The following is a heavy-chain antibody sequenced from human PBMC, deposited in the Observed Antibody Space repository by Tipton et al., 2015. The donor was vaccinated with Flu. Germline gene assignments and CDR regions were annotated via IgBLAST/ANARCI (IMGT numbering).Heavy chain of an antibody. CDR3: AKNGMTTMDY. CDR1: GFAFSSYG. CDR2: IRDDGSNT. J-gene: IGHJ4*02. V-gene: IGHV3-30*02. Sequence: QVQLVQSGGGVVQPGGSLRLSCAASGFAFSSYGMHWVRQAPGKGLEWVTFIRDDGSNTYYADSVKGRFTISRDNSKNTLYLQMNSLRSEDTAVFYCAKNGMTTMDYWGQGTLVTVSS. D-gene: IGHD5-24*01.